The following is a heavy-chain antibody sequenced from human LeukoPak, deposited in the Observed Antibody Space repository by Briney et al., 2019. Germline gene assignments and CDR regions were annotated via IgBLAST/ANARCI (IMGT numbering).Heavy chain of an antibody. V-gene: IGHV3-33*08. CDR2: IWYGGSNK. CDR1: GFTFSSYG. Sequence: GGSLRLSCAASGFTFSSYGMHWVRQAPGKGLEWVAVIWYGGSNKYYADSVKGRFTISRDNAKNSLYLQLNSLRAEDTAVYYCARDESLGDFWSGYFDALDIWGQGTMVTVSS. CDR3: ARDESLGDFWSGYFDALDI. D-gene: IGHD3-3*01. J-gene: IGHJ3*02.